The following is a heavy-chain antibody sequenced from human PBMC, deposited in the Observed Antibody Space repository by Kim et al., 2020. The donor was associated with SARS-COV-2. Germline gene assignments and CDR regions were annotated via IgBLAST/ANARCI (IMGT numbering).Heavy chain of an antibody. V-gene: IGHV3-33*01. J-gene: IGHJ4*02. D-gene: IGHD6-19*01. CDR1: GFTFSSYG. CDR2: IWNDGSNK. Sequence: GGSLRLSCAASGFTFSSYGMHWVRQAPGKGLEWVAVIWNDGSNKYYADSVKGRFTISRDNSKNTLYLQMNSLRAEDTAVYYCARDQDSSGGRRRGPPPGGVDYTGQGDLVTVSS. CDR3: ARDQDSSGGRRRGPPPGGVDY.